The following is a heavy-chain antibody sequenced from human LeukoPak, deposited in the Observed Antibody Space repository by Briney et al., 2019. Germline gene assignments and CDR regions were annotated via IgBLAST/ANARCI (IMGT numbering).Heavy chain of an antibody. Sequence: PGGSLRLSCAASGFTFSSYGMHWVRQAPGKGLEWVAVIWYDGSNKYYADSVKGRFTISRDKSKNTLYLQMNSLRAEDTAVYYCARVNGDYSSHYYGMDVWGKGTTVTVSS. V-gene: IGHV3-33*01. D-gene: IGHD4-17*01. CDR2: IWYDGSNK. J-gene: IGHJ6*04. CDR1: GFTFSSYG. CDR3: ARVNGDYSSHYYGMDV.